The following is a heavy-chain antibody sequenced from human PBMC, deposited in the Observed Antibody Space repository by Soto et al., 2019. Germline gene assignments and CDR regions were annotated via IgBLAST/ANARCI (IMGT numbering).Heavy chain of an antibody. D-gene: IGHD6-19*01. CDR2: ISSSSSYI. J-gene: IGHJ4*02. CDR1: GFTFSSYS. V-gene: IGHV3-21*01. CDR3: ARARSSGWSYFDY. Sequence: EVQLVESGGGLVKPGGSLRLSCAASGFTFSSYSMNWVGQAPGKGLEWVSSISSSSSYIYYADSVKGRFTISRENAKNSLYLQMNSLRAEDTAVYYCARARSSGWSYFDYWGQGTLVTVSS.